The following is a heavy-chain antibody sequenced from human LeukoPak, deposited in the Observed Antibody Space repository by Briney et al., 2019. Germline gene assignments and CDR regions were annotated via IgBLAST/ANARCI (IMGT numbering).Heavy chain of an antibody. CDR3: AELGITMIGGV. J-gene: IGHJ6*04. D-gene: IGHD3-10*02. Sequence: GGSLRLSCAASGFTFSDYYMSWIRQVPGKGLEWVSYISISGNTIYYADSVKGRFTISRDNAKNSLYLQMNSLRAEDTAVYYCAELGITMIGGVWGKGTTVTISS. V-gene: IGHV3-11*04. CDR1: GFTFSDYY. CDR2: ISISGNTI.